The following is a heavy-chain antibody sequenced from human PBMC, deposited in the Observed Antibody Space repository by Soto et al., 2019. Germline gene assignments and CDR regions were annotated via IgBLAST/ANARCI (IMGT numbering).Heavy chain of an antibody. D-gene: IGHD3-22*01. CDR1: GGSLSGYY. Sequence: SETLSVTCTVSGGSLSGYYWSWIRQPPGKGLEWIGDFYSSGSPHHNPSLKNRVSISEDRSKNEFSLKLSSVTAADTAIYYCAREFYYDSSGIGFDSWGQGTLVSVSS. CDR2: FYSSGSP. J-gene: IGHJ4*02. V-gene: IGHV4-59*01. CDR3: AREFYYDSSGIGFDS.